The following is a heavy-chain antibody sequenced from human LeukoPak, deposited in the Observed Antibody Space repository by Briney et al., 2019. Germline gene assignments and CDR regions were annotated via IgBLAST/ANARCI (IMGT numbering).Heavy chain of an antibody. V-gene: IGHV3-30*02. CDR2: IRYDGSNK. CDR3: AKDGVPSRWFGRNYFDY. J-gene: IGHJ4*02. Sequence: GGSLRLSCGASGFTFSSYGMHWVRQAPGKGLEWVAFIRYDGSNKYYADSVKGRFTISRDNSKNTLSLQMNSLRAEDTAVYYCAKDGVPSRWFGRNYFDYWGQGTLVTVSS. D-gene: IGHD3-10*01. CDR1: GFTFSSYG.